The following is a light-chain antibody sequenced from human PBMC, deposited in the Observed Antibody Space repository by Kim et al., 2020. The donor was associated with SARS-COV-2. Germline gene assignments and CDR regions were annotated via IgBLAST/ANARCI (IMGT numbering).Light chain of an antibody. CDR3: ASFTSSITWV. Sequence: QSALTQPPSVSGSPGQSVTISCIGTSSDVGSYNRVSWYQQPPGTAPKLMIYEVSNRPSGVPNRFSGSKSGNTASLTISGLQAEDEADYYCASFTSSITWVFGGGTQLPS. V-gene: IGLV2-18*02. CDR2: EVS. CDR1: SSDVGSYNR. J-gene: IGLJ2*01.